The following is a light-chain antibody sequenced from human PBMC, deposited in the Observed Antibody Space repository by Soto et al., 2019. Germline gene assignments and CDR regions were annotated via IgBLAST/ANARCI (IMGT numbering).Light chain of an antibody. J-gene: IGLJ1*01. CDR3: QSYDSSLSGLYV. CDR1: SSNIGAGYD. V-gene: IGLV1-40*01. Sequence: QPVLTQPPSVSGAPGQRVTISCTGSSSNIGAGYDVHWYQQLPGTAPKFLIYGNSNRPSGVPDRFSGSKSDTSASLAITGLQAEDEADYYCQSYDSSLSGLYVFGTGTKLTVL. CDR2: GNS.